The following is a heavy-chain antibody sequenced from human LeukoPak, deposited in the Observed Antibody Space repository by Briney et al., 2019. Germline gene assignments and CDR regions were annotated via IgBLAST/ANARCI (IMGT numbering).Heavy chain of an antibody. Sequence: PGRSLRLSCAASGFTFDDYAMHWVRQVPGKGLKWVSGIAWNGGRVDYVDSVKGRFAISRDNAKNSLYLQMDSLRVKDTAFYYCVKDKSTVISLGGGYFDFWGQGTLVTVSS. CDR3: VKDKSTVISLGGGYFDF. V-gene: IGHV3-9*01. J-gene: IGHJ4*02. CDR2: IAWNGGRV. CDR1: GFTFDDYA. D-gene: IGHD4-17*01.